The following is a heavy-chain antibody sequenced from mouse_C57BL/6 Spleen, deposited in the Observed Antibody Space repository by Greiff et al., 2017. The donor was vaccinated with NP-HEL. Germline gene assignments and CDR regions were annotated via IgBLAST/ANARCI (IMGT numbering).Heavy chain of an antibody. CDR1: GFTIKDYY. Sequence: VQLQQSGAELVRPGASVKLSCTASGFTIKDYYMHWVKQRPEQGLEWIGRIDPADGDTEYAPKFQGKATMTADTSSNTAYLQLSSLTSEDTAVYYCTTYYGSSYYFDYWGQGTTLTVSS. J-gene: IGHJ2*01. CDR3: TTYYGSSYYFDY. CDR2: IDPADGDT. V-gene: IGHV14-1*01. D-gene: IGHD1-1*01.